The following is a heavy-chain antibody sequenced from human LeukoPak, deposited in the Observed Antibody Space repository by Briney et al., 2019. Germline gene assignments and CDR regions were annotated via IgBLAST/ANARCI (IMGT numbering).Heavy chain of an antibody. J-gene: IGHJ3*02. CDR1: GFTVSSNY. CDR2: IYSGGST. D-gene: IGHD3-22*01. Sequence: GGSLRLSCAASGFTVSSNYMSWVRQAPGKGLEWVSVIYSGGSTYYADSVKGRFTISRDNSKNTLYLQMNSLRAEDTAVYYCARDDARYYDSSGYWWGDAFDIWGQGTMVTVSS. V-gene: IGHV3-66*01. CDR3: ARDDARYYDSSGYWWGDAFDI.